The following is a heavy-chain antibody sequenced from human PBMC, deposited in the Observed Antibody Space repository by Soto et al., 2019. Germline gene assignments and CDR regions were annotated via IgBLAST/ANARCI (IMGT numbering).Heavy chain of an antibody. J-gene: IGHJ6*02. Sequence: SETLSLTCTVSGGSISSYYWSWIRQPAGKGLEWIGRIYTSGSSNYNPSLKSRVTMSVDTSKNQFSLKLSSVTAADTAVYYCARGGVLLWFGEQTHYGMDVWGQGTTVTVSS. CDR2: IYTSGSS. CDR3: ARGGVLLWFGEQTHYGMDV. D-gene: IGHD3-10*01. V-gene: IGHV4-4*07. CDR1: GGSISSYY.